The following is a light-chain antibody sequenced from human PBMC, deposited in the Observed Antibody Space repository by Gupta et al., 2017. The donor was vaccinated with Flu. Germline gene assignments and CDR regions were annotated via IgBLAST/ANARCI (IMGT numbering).Light chain of an antibody. V-gene: IGKV1-33*01. Sequence: DTQMNQSPSSLSAFVGDRVTITCQASRDIRNYLNWYQQKPGKAPKLLIFGASTLETGVPSRFSGTASATDFTLTISSLQPEDFATYYCQQYDDLPITVGQGTRLEIK. J-gene: IGKJ5*01. CDR3: QQYDDLPIT. CDR2: GAS. CDR1: RDIRNY.